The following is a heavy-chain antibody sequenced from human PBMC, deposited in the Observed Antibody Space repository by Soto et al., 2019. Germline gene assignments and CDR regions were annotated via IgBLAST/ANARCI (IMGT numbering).Heavy chain of an antibody. V-gene: IGHV1-69*06. J-gene: IGHJ6*02. Sequence: QVQLVQSGAEVKKPGSSAKVSCKASGGTFSSYAISWVRQAPGQGLEWMGGIIPIFGTANYAKKFQGRVTITADKSTSTAYMELSSLRSEDTAVYYCASGGNSYGSGSDYYYYGMDVWGQGTTVTVSS. D-gene: IGHD3-10*01. CDR1: GGTFSSYA. CDR3: ASGGNSYGSGSDYYYYGMDV. CDR2: IIPIFGTA.